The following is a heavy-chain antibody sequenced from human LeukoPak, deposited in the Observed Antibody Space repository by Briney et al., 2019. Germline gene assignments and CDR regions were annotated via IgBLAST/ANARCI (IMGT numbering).Heavy chain of an antibody. J-gene: IGHJ4*02. D-gene: IGHD3-10*01. V-gene: IGHV3-NL1*01. CDR3: AKGRAGMVRGVCDY. CDR2: IYSGGST. CDR1: GFTFSSYS. Sequence: GGSLRLSCAASGFTFSSYSMNWVRQAPGKGLEWVSVIYSGGSTYYADSVKGRFTISRDNSKNTLYLQMNSLRAEDTALYYCAKGRAGMVRGVCDYWGQGTLVTVSS.